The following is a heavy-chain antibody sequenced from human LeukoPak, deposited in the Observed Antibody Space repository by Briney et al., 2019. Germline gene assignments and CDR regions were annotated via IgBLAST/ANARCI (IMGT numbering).Heavy chain of an antibody. CDR1: GYSISSGYY. CDR3: ARHEYSSSWSPPEYLDL. CDR2: IYHSGST. J-gene: IGHJ2*01. Sequence: SETLSLTCTVSGYSISSGYYWGWIRQPPGKGLEWIGSIYHSGSTFYNPSLKSRVTISVDTSKNQFSLKLTSVTAADTAVFYCARHEYSSSWSPPEYLDLWGRGTLVTVSS. D-gene: IGHD6-13*01. V-gene: IGHV4-38-2*02.